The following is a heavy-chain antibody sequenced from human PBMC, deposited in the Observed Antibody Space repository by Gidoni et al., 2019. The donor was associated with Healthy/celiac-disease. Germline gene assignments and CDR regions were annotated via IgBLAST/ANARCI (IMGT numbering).Heavy chain of an antibody. CDR1: GGSISRSSYY. J-gene: IGHJ4*02. CDR3: ARMGDYDFWSGYPPFDY. CDR2: IYYSGST. D-gene: IGHD3-3*01. V-gene: IGHV4-39*07. Sequence: QLQLQESGPGLVKPSETLSLTCTVSGGSISRSSYYGGWIRQPPGKGLEWIGSIYYSGSTYYNPSLKSRVTISVDTSKNQFSLKLSSVTAADTAVYYCARMGDYDFWSGYPPFDYWGQGTLVTVSS.